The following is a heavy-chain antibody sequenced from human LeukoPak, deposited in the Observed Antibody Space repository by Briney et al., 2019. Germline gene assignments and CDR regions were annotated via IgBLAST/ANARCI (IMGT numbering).Heavy chain of an antibody. CDR2: MFHSGAT. V-gene: IGHV4-38-2*01. CDR1: GYSISSGSY. D-gene: IGHD4-17*01. CDR3: AKVGAYGDYARHDY. J-gene: IGHJ4*02. Sequence: SETLSLTCAVSGYSISSGSYWGWIRQPPGKGLEWIGNMFHSGATYHNPSLKSRVTISADTSKNQFSLKLTSVTAADTAVYYCAKVGAYGDYARHDYWGQGTLVTGSS.